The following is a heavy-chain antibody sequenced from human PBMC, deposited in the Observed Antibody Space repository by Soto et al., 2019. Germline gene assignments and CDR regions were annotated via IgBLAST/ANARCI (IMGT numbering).Heavy chain of an antibody. J-gene: IGHJ4*02. Sequence: GGSLRLSCAASGFTFSSYAMSWVRQAPGKGLVCFSVISGIGGSTYYADSVKGRFTISRDNSKNILYLQMNSLRAEDTAVYFCAKDGNYYDSSGYYVSSDYWGQGTLVTVSS. D-gene: IGHD3-22*01. CDR3: AKDGNYYDSSGYYVSSDY. CDR2: ISGIGGST. CDR1: GFTFSSYA. V-gene: IGHV3-23*01.